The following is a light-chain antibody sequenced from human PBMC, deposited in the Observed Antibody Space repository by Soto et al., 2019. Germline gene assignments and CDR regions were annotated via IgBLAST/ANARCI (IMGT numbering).Light chain of an antibody. J-gene: IGLJ1*01. CDR2: EVS. CDR1: SSDVGSYNL. V-gene: IGLV2-23*02. Sequence: QSVLTQPASVSGSPGQSITSSCTGTSSDVGSYNLVSWYQQHPGKAPKLMIHEVSKRPSGVSNRFSGSKSGNTASLTISGLQAEDEADYYCCSYAGSSTVFGTGTKVTV. CDR3: CSYAGSSTV.